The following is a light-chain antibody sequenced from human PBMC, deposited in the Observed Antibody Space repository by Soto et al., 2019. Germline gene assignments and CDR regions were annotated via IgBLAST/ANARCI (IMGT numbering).Light chain of an antibody. CDR3: QQYNNWPPIT. CDR1: QSVRSN. Sequence: IVLTQSPATLSSFPGDRVTLSCRASQSVRSNLACYQQKPCQAPRLLIYGASTRATGIPARFSGSGSGTEFTLTISSLQSEDFAVYYCQQYNNWPPITFGQGTRLEI. CDR2: GAS. J-gene: IGKJ5*01. V-gene: IGKV3-15*01.